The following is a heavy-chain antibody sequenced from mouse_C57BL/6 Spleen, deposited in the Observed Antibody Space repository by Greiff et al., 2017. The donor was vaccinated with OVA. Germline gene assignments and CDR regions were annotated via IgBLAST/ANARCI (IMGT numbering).Heavy chain of an antibody. D-gene: IGHD2-5*01. CDR1: GYSITSGYY. CDR3: AREGSNYVWFAY. Sequence: VQLKESGPGLVKPSQSLSLTCSVTGYSITSGYYWNWIRQFPGNKLEWMGYISYDGSNNYNPSLKNRISITRDTSKNQFFLKLNSVTTEDTATYYCAREGSNYVWFAYWGQGTLVTVSA. J-gene: IGHJ3*01. CDR2: ISYDGSN. V-gene: IGHV3-6*01.